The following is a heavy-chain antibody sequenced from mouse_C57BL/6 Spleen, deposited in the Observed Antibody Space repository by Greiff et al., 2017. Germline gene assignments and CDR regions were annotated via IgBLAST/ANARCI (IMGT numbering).Heavy chain of an antibody. J-gene: IGHJ1*03. CDR2: ISSGSSTI. CDR1: GFTFSDYG. Sequence: EVKLVESGGGLVKPGGSLKLSCAASGFTFSDYGMHWVRQAPEQGLEWVAYISSGSSTIYYADTVKGRFTISRDNAKNTLFLQMTSLRSEDTAMYYCAGGRDYWYFDVWGTGTTVTVSS. V-gene: IGHV5-17*01. CDR3: AGGRDYWYFDV.